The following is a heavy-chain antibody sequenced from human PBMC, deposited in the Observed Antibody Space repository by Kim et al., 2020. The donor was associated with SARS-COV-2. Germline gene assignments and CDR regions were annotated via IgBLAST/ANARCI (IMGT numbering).Heavy chain of an antibody. V-gene: IGHV4-59*08. Sequence: NSTPPLTSRVTISVDTSKNQFSLKLSAVTAADTAVYYCARLRVFYYYMDVWGKGTTVTVSS. J-gene: IGHJ6*03. CDR3: ARLRVFYYYMDV. D-gene: IGHD6-13*01.